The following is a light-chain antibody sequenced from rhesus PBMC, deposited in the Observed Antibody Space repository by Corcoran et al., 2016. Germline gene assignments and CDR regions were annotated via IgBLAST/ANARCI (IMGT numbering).Light chain of an antibody. Sequence: DIQMTQSPSSLSASVGDRVTITCRASQDIRRHLAWYQQRPGKAPKLLIYAASTLQSGVPSRFSGSGSGTDFTLTINSLQPEDFATYVCQQHNNHPLTFGGGTKVELK. CDR2: AAS. J-gene: IGKJ4*01. CDR1: QDIRRH. V-gene: IGKV1-25*01. CDR3: QQHNNHPLT.